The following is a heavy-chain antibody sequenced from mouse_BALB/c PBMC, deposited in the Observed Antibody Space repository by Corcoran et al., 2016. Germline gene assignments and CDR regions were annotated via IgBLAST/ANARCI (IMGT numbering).Heavy chain of an antibody. CDR2: IDPANGNT. J-gene: IGHJ1*01. CDR3: ANWDWYFDV. V-gene: IGHV14-3*02. Sequence: EVHLQQAGAELVKPGASVKWSCTASGFNIKDTYMHWVKQRPEQGLEWIGRIDPANGNTKYDPKFQGKATITADTSSNTAYLQLSSLTSEDTAVYYCANWDWYFDVWGAGTTVTVSS. CDR1: GFNIKDTY.